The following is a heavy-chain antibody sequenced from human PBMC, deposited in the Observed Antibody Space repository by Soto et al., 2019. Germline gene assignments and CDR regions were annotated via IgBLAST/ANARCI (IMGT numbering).Heavy chain of an antibody. CDR1: GGSINSNY. CDR3: ARPVGACSGGSCYRATFDI. D-gene: IGHD2-15*01. V-gene: IGHV4-59*05. Sequence: SETLSLTCTVSGGSINSNYWYWIRQPQGQGLEWIGTIYYSGSTYYNPSHKSRVTISVDTSKNQFSLKLSSVTAADTAVYYCARPVGACSGGSCYRATFDIWGQGTMVTVSS. J-gene: IGHJ3*02. CDR2: IYYSGST.